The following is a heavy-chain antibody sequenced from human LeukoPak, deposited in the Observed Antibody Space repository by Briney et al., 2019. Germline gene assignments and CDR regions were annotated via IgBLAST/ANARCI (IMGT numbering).Heavy chain of an antibody. Sequence: SVKVSCKASGGTFSSYAISWVRQAPGQGLEWMGRIIPILGIANYAQKFQGRVTITADKSTSTAYMELSSLRSEDTAVYYCARTTLAAAGPNVPWGQGTLVTVSS. J-gene: IGHJ5*02. V-gene: IGHV1-69*04. CDR3: ARTTLAAAGPNVP. CDR1: GGTFSSYA. CDR2: IIPILGIA. D-gene: IGHD6-13*01.